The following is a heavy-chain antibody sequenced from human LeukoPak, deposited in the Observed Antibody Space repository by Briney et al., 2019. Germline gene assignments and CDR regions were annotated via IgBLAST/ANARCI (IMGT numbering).Heavy chain of an antibody. CDR3: AKDRRASSSWYEGGDY. Sequence: GGSLRLSCAASGFTFSSCAMSWVRQAPGKGLEWVSIISGSGGSTYYADSVKGRFTISRDNSKNTLYLQMNSLRVEDTAVYYCAKDRRASSSWYEGGDYWGQGTLVTVSS. J-gene: IGHJ4*02. V-gene: IGHV3-23*01. D-gene: IGHD6-13*01. CDR2: ISGSGGST. CDR1: GFTFSSCA.